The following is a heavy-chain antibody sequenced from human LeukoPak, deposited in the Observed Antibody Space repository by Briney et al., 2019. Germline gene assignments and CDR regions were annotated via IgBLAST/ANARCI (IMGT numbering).Heavy chain of an antibody. Sequence: GGSLRLSCAASGFVVSSDYLAWVRQAPGEGLEWVSFMYSDNNIYYADSVKGRFTISRDNSKNTFYLQMNSLRVEDTAIYYCARGILGLIPIDYWGQGTLVTVSS. J-gene: IGHJ4*02. CDR2: MYSDNNI. V-gene: IGHV3-53*01. CDR1: GFVVSSDY. D-gene: IGHD1-26*01. CDR3: ARGILGLIPIDY.